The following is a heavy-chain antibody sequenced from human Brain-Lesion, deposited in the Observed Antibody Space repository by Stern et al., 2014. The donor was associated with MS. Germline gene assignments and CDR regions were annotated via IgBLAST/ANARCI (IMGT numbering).Heavy chain of an antibody. CDR1: GYRFTSNS. CDR3: ARRGDSSSSGFDY. D-gene: IGHD6-6*01. J-gene: IGHJ4*02. V-gene: IGHV5-51*01. CDR2: IWPGDSDT. Sequence: QLVQSGAEVEKPGESLKISCKGSGYRFTSNSIGWVRQIPGKGLEWMGIIWPGDSDTRYSPSVQGQVTISADKSISTAYLQWSSLQASDTAMYYCARRGDSSSSGFDYWGQGTLVIVSS.